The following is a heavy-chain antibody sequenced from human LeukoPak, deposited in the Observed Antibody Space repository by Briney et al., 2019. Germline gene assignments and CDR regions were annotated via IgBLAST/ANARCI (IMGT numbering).Heavy chain of an antibody. CDR1: GFTFSSYA. D-gene: IGHD6-19*01. J-gene: IGHJ4*02. V-gene: IGHV3-23*01. CDR2: ISGSGGST. CDR3: ARDLSSGWSRELDY. Sequence: PGGSLRLSCAASGFTFSSYAMSWVRQAPGKGLEWVSAISGSGGSTYYADSVKGRFTISRDNSKNTLYLQMNSLRAEDTAVYYCARDLSSGWSRELDYWGQGTLVTVSS.